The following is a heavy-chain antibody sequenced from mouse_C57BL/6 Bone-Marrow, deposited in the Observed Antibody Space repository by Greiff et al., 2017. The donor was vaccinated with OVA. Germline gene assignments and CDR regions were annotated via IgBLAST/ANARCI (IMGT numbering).Heavy chain of an antibody. CDR1: GYAFSSSW. J-gene: IGHJ1*03. V-gene: IGHV1-82*01. CDR3: ARPIIATVGATEWYFDV. D-gene: IGHD1-1*01. CDR2: IYPGDGDT. Sequence: VQLQQSGPELVKPGASVKISCKASGYAFSSSWMNWVKQRPGKGLEWIGRIYPGDGDTNYNGKFKGKATLTADKSSSTAYMQLSSLTSEDSAVYFCARPIIATVGATEWYFDVWGTGTTVTVSS.